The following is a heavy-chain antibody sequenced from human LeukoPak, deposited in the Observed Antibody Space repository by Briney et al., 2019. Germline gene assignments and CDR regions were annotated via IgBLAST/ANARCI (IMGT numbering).Heavy chain of an antibody. CDR3: VRGAGGPRNYVLDY. V-gene: IGHV3-74*01. CDR2: LNSDGTTI. J-gene: IGHJ4*02. CDR1: GFTFSGYW. Sequence: GGSLRLSCVASGFTFSGYWMHWVRQAPGMGLVWVSRLNSDGTTINYADSVKGRFTISRDNAKNTVYLQMSGLKDDDTALYFCVRGAGGPRNYVLDYWGQGALVSVSS. D-gene: IGHD3-10*02.